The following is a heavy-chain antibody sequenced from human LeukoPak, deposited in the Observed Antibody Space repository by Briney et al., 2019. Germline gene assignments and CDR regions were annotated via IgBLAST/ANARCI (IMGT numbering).Heavy chain of an antibody. Sequence: GGSLRLSCAASGFTFSSYWMIWVRQAPGKGLEWVANIKQDGSEKYYVDSVKGRFTISRDNSKNTLYLQMNSLRAEDTAVYYCAKDLSVKAVDPWNWGQGTLVTVSS. J-gene: IGHJ4*02. CDR1: GFTFSSYW. CDR2: IKQDGSEK. D-gene: IGHD6-19*01. V-gene: IGHV3-7*01. CDR3: AKDLSVKAVDPWN.